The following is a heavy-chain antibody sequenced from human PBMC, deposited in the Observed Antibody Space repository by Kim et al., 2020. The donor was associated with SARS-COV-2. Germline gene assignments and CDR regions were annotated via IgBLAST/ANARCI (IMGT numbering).Heavy chain of an antibody. Sequence: GGSLRLSCAASGFTFSDYYMSWIRQAPGKGLEWVSYISSSSSYTNYADSVKGRFTISRDNAKNSLYLQMNSLRAEDTAVYYCASGYCSSTSCSPFDYWGQGTLVTVSS. V-gene: IGHV3-11*06. J-gene: IGHJ4*02. CDR1: GFTFSDYY. CDR3: ASGYCSSTSCSPFDY. CDR2: ISSSSSYT. D-gene: IGHD2-2*01.